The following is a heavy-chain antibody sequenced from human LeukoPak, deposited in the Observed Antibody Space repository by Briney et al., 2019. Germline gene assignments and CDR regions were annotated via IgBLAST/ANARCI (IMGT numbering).Heavy chain of an antibody. J-gene: IGHJ3*02. CDR3: ARDGGFGFLAAFDI. Sequence: GSLRLSCAASGFTFSSYSMNWVRQAPGKGLEWISYISGSGSVSYYEDSVKGRFTISRDNAKNSLFLQMNSLRDEDAALYYCARDGGFGFLAAFDIWGQGTMVTVSS. V-gene: IGHV3-48*02. D-gene: IGHD3-10*01. CDR1: GFTFSSYS. CDR2: ISGSGSVS.